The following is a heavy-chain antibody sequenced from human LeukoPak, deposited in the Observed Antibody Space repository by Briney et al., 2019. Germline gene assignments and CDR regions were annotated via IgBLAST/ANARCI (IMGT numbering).Heavy chain of an antibody. V-gene: IGHV1-69*13. D-gene: IGHD4-17*01. CDR1: GGTFSSYA. J-gene: IGHJ4*02. CDR2: IIPIFGTA. CDR3: ARRSGYGDYQFDY. Sequence: SVKVSCKASGGTFSSYAISWVRQAPGQGLEWMGGIIPIFGTANYAQKFQGRVTITVDESTSTAYMELSSLRSEDTAVYYCARRSGYGDYQFDYWGQGTLVTVSS.